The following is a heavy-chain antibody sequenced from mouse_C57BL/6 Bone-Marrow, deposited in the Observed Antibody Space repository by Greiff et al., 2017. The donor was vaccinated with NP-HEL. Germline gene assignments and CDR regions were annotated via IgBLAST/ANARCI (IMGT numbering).Heavy chain of an antibody. D-gene: IGHD2-1*01. Sequence: QVQLKESGPELVKPGASVKISCKASGYTFTDYYINWVKQRPGQGLEWIGWIFPGSGSTYYNEKFKGKATLTVDKSSSTAYMLLSSLTSEDSAVYFCAREAVYYGSPYGYWGQGTTLTVSS. V-gene: IGHV1-75*01. J-gene: IGHJ2*01. CDR1: GYTFTDYY. CDR3: AREAVYYGSPYGY. CDR2: IFPGSGST.